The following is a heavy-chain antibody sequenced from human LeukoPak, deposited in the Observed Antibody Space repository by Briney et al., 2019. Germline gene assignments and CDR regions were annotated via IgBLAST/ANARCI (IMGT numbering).Heavy chain of an antibody. V-gene: IGHV3-20*04. D-gene: IGHD2-8*01. CDR3: ARGFRNGPSDC. J-gene: IGHJ4*02. CDR1: GFTYDDYG. CDR2: INRNGGST. Sequence: GGSLRLSCEASGFTYDDYGMSCVRQPPGKVLEWVSGINRNGGSTDYADSVKGRFTISRDNAKNSHFLQMNSLRVEDTALYYCARGFRNGPSDCWGQGTLVTVSS.